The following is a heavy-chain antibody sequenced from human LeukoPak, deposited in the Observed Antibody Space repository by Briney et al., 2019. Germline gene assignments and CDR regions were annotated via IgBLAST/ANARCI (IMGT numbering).Heavy chain of an antibody. J-gene: IGHJ3*02. D-gene: IGHD2-15*01. CDR3: ARDWVLGYCSGGSCYGEDAFDI. CDR2: IIPIFGTA. V-gene: IGHV1-69*06. CDR1: GYSFTSYY. Sequence: GASVKVSCKASGYSFTSYYMHWVRQAPGQGLEWMGGIIPIFGTANYAQKFQGRVTITADKSTSTAYMELSSLRSEDTAVYYCARDWVLGYCSGGSCYGEDAFDIWGQGTMVTVSS.